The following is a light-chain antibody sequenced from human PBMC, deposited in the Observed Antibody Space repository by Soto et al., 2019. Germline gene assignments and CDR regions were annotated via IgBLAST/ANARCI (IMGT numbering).Light chain of an antibody. Sequence: NFMLTQPHSVSESPGKTVTISCTRSSGSIASNYVQWYQQRPGSSPTTVIYENNQRPSGVPDRFSGSIDSSSNSASLTISGLKTEDEADYYCQFHATTNVVFGGGTKLTVL. J-gene: IGLJ2*01. CDR3: QFHATTNVV. V-gene: IGLV6-57*01. CDR1: SGSIASNY. CDR2: ENN.